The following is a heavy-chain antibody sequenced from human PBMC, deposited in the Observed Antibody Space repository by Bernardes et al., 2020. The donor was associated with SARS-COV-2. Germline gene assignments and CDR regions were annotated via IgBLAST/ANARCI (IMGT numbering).Heavy chain of an antibody. CDR2: TRNKANSYTT. V-gene: IGHV3-72*01. CDR3: TRASGGGYSPLDY. D-gene: IGHD1-26*01. CDR1: GFTFSDHY. Sequence: GGSLRLSCAASGFTFSDHYMDWVRQAPGKGLEWVGRTRNKANSYTTEYAASVKGRFTISRDESKNSLYLQMNSLKTEDTAVYYCTRASGGGYSPLDYWGQGTLVTVSS. J-gene: IGHJ4*02.